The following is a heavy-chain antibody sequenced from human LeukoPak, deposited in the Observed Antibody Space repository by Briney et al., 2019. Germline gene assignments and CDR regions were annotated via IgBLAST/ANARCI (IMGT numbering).Heavy chain of an antibody. J-gene: IGHJ4*02. V-gene: IGHV3-23*01. CDR1: GFTFSTYT. CDR3: AKDFGRNLGGPGY. D-gene: IGHD1-14*01. Sequence: GGSLRLSCAASGFTFSTYTMAWVRPAPGGGLEWVSGISDNGGRTYYADSVKGRFAISRDDSKSTLYLQMNSLRGEDTAVYYCAKDFGRNLGGPGYWGRGTLVIVSS. CDR2: ISDNGGRT.